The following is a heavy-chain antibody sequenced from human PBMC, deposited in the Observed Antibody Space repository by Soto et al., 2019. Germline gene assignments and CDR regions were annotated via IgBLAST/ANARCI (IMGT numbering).Heavy chain of an antibody. CDR3: ARSLGYCSSTSCYTDYYYGMDV. J-gene: IGHJ6*02. CDR1: GGTFSSYA. D-gene: IGHD2-2*02. V-gene: IGHV1-69*13. CDR2: IIPIFGTA. Sequence: SVKVSCKASGGTFSSYAISWVRQAPGQGLEWMGGIIPIFGTANYAQKFQGRVTITADESTSTAYMELSSLRSEDTAVYYCARSLGYCSSTSCYTDYYYGMDVWGQGITVTVSS.